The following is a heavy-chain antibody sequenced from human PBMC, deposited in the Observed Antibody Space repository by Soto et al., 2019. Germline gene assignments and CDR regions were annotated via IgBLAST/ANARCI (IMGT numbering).Heavy chain of an antibody. D-gene: IGHD6-13*01. CDR1: GFTFSTHD. CDR3: ARDQTGITTAGGGRIDR. V-gene: IGHV3-30-3*01. CDR2: VSFDGSNK. J-gene: IGHJ5*02. Sequence: QVQLVESWGGVVQPGRSLRLSCAASGFTFSTHDMHWVRQAPGKGLECVAIVSFDGSNKYYADSVKGRFTISRDNSKNTLYLQMSGLTPEDTAFYYCARDQTGITTAGGGRIDRWGQGTLVTVSS.